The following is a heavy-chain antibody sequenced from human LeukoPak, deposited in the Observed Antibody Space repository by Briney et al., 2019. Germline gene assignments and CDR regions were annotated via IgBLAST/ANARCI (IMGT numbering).Heavy chain of an antibody. Sequence: GGSLRLSCAASGFTFSSYAMSWVRQAPGKGLDWVSAITVNTVTTYYADSVKGRFTISRDNSKNTLYLQMNSLRAEDTAVYYCAKDYYGGNQYYFDYWGQGTLVTVSS. D-gene: IGHD4-23*01. CDR2: ITVNTVTT. CDR1: GFTFSSYA. J-gene: IGHJ4*02. V-gene: IGHV3-23*01. CDR3: AKDYYGGNQYYFDY.